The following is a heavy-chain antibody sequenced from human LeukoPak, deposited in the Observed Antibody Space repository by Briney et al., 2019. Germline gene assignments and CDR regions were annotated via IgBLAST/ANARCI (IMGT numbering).Heavy chain of an antibody. CDR2: ISSSSSTI. CDR3: ARDKFSSSWKDAFDI. CDR1: GFTFSSYS. V-gene: IGHV3-48*04. D-gene: IGHD6-13*01. Sequence: GGSLRLSCAASGFTFSSYSMNWVRQAPGKGLEWVSYISSSSSTIYYADSVKCRFTISRDNAKNSLYLQMNSLRAEDTAVYYCARDKFSSSWKDAFDIWGQGTMVTVSS. J-gene: IGHJ3*02.